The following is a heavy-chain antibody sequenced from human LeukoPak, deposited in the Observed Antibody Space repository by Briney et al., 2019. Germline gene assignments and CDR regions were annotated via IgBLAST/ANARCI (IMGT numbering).Heavy chain of an antibody. D-gene: IGHD5-24*01. CDR3: ASTIDGNYWYFDL. CDR2: IYRGGST. J-gene: IGHJ2*01. CDR1: GFTVSSNY. V-gene: IGHV3-53*01. Sequence: GGSLRLSCAASGFTVSSNYMSWVRQAPGKGLEWVSVIYRGGSTYYADSVKGRFTISGDNSKNTLYLQMNSLRAEDTAVYYCASTIDGNYWYFDLWGRGTLVTVSS.